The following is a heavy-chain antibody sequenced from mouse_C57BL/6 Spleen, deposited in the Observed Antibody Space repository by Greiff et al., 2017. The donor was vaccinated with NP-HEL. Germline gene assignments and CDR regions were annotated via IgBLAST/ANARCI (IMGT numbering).Heavy chain of an antibody. CDR3: ARSYYGSSYHAY. Sequence: QVHVKQPGAELVKPGASVKLSCKASGYTFTSYWMHWVKQRPGQGLEWIGMIHPNSGSTNYNEKFKSKATLTVDKSSSTAYMQLSSLTSEDSAVYYCARSYYGSSYHAYWGQGTLVTVSA. J-gene: IGHJ3*01. CDR1: GYTFTSYW. CDR2: IHPNSGST. D-gene: IGHD1-1*01. V-gene: IGHV1-64*01.